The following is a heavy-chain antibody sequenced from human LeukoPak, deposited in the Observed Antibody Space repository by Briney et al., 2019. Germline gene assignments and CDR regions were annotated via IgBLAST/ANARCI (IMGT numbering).Heavy chain of an antibody. CDR2: IIPNSGGT. Sequence: ASVKVSCKASGYTFTVYYIHWLRQAPGQGLEWMGWIIPNSGGTKYAQKFQDGVTMTRDTSISTAYMELSGLTYDDTAVYYCARGVLLQGRGAFDIWGQGAMVTVSS. CDR3: ARGVLLQGRGAFDI. J-gene: IGHJ3*02. CDR1: GYTFTVYY. D-gene: IGHD1-26*01. V-gene: IGHV1-2*02.